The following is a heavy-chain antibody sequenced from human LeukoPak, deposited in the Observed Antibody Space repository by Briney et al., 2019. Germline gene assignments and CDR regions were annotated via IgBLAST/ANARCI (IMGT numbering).Heavy chain of an antibody. D-gene: IGHD2-15*01. V-gene: IGHV1-69*13. J-gene: IGHJ4*02. CDR3: ARESVCSGGSCYSFDY. Sequence: ASVKVSCKASGGTFSSYAISWVRQAPGQGLEWMGGIIPIFGTANYAQKFQGRVTITADESTSTAYMELSSLRSEDTAVYYCARESVCSGGSCYSFDYWGQGTLVTVSS. CDR1: GGTFSSYA. CDR2: IIPIFGTA.